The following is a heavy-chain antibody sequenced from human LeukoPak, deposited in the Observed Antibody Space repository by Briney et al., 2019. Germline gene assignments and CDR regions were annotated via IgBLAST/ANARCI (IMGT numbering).Heavy chain of an antibody. CDR2: ISSSGSTI. J-gene: IGHJ4*02. CDR3: ARDSTYLKASDY. Sequence: PGGSLRLSCAASGFTFSSYEMNWVRQAPGKGLEWVSYISSSGSTIYYADSVKGRFTISRDNAKNSLYLQMNSLRAEDTAVYYCARDSTYLKASDYWGQGTLVTVSS. CDR1: GFTFSSYE. D-gene: IGHD2/OR15-2a*01. V-gene: IGHV3-48*03.